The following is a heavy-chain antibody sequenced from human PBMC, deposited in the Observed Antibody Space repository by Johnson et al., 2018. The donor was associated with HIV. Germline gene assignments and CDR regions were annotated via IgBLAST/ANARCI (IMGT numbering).Heavy chain of an antibody. J-gene: IGHJ3*02. Sequence: QVQLVESGGGLVQPGGSLRLSCAASGFTFSSYAMHWVRQAPGTGLEWVAFIRYDGSNKYYADSVTGRFTISRDNSKNTLYLQMNSLRAEDTAVYYCASSSSGWFYAFDIWGQGTMVTVSS. D-gene: IGHD6-19*01. CDR2: IRYDGSNK. CDR1: GFTFSSYA. CDR3: ASSSSGWFYAFDI. V-gene: IGHV3-30-3*01.